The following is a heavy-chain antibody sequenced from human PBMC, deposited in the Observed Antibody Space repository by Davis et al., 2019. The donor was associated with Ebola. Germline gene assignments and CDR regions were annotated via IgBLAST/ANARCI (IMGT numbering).Heavy chain of an antibody. J-gene: IGHJ6*02. CDR2: FNHSGIT. D-gene: IGHD2-8*01. CDR3: ARGRVCYGMDA. V-gene: IGHV4-39*07. Sequence: GSLRLSCSVSGDSISSSSHYWGWIRQPPGKGLEWIGEFNHSGITKYNPSLKSRVTISVDTSKNQFSLRLTSVTAADKAVYYCARGRVCYGMDAWGQGTTVTVSS. CDR1: GDSISSSSHY.